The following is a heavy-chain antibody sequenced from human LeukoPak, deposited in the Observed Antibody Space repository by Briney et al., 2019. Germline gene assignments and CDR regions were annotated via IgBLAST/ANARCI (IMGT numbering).Heavy chain of an antibody. Sequence: TGGSLRLSCAASGFTFSSYGMHWVRQAPGKGLEWVAFIRYDGSNKYYADSVKGRFTISRDNSKNTLYLQMNSLRAEDTAVYYCAKAVETIKQLDYWGQGTLVTVSS. CDR2: IRYDGSNK. CDR3: AKAVETIKQLDY. J-gene: IGHJ4*02. CDR1: GFTFSSYG. D-gene: IGHD5-24*01. V-gene: IGHV3-30*02.